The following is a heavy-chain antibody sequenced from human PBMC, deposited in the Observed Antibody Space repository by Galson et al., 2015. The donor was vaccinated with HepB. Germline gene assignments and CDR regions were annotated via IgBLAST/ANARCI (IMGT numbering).Heavy chain of an antibody. V-gene: IGHV1-69*02. CDR1: GGTFSSYT. Sequence: SVKVSCKASGGTFSSYTISWVRQAPGQGLEWMGRIIPILGIANYAQKFQGRVTITADKSTSTAYMELSSLRSEDTAVYYCARSEAPRGYYYGMDVWGQGTTVTVSS. CDR2: IIPILGIA. CDR3: ARSEAPRGYYYGMDV. J-gene: IGHJ6*02. D-gene: IGHD1-26*01.